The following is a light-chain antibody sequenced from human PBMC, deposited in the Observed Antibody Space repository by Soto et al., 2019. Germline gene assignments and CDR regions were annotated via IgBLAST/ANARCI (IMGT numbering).Light chain of an antibody. Sequence: DIQMTQSPSSLSASVGDRVTITCLTSQTIDSHLSWYQQKPGKAPKLLIYDASNLQSGVPSTFSGGVSGTVFTLTIASLQPEDFATYFCHQSYIIPNPFGQGTKLEIK. CDR2: DAS. CDR1: QTIDSH. CDR3: HQSYIIPNP. V-gene: IGKV1-39*01. J-gene: IGKJ2*01.